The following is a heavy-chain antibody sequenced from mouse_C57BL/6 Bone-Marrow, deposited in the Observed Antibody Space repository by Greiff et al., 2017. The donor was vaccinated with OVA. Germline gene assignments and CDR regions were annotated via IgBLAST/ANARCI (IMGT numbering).Heavy chain of an antibody. Sequence: EVKLQESGGGLVKPGGSLKLSCAASGFTFSDYGMHWVRQAPEKGLEWVAYISRGSSTIYYADTVKGRFTISRDNAKNTLFLQMTSLRSEDTDMYDCARAYDYDWYFDVWGTGTTVTVSS. CDR1: GFTFSDYG. CDR2: ISRGSSTI. CDR3: ARAYDYDWYFDV. J-gene: IGHJ1*03. V-gene: IGHV5-17*01. D-gene: IGHD2-4*01.